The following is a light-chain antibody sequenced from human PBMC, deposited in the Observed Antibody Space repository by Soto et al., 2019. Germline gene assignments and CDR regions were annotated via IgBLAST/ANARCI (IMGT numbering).Light chain of an antibody. CDR3: QQNVSSPRT. CDR1: QSVSSSY. J-gene: IGKJ1*01. Sequence: EIVLTQSPGTLSLSPGERATLSCRASQSVSSSYLAWYQQKPGQAPRLLIYGASSRATGIPDRFSGSGSVTDFTLTISRLEPEDFSVYYCQQNVSSPRTFAQGTKVEIK. CDR2: GAS. V-gene: IGKV3-20*01.